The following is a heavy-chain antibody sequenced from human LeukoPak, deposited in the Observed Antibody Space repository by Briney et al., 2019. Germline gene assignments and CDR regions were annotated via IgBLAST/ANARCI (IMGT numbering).Heavy chain of an antibody. CDR2: INHSGST. CDR3: ARGSSGGSLAHSSSSYFDY. J-gene: IGHJ4*02. CDR1: GGSFSGYY. Sequence: PSETLSLTCAVYGGSFSGYYWSWIRQPPGKGLEWIGEINHSGSTNYNPSLKSRVTISVDTSKDQFSLKLSSVTAADTAVYYCARGSSGGSLAHSSSSYFDYWGQGTLVTVSS. V-gene: IGHV4-34*01. D-gene: IGHD6-6*01.